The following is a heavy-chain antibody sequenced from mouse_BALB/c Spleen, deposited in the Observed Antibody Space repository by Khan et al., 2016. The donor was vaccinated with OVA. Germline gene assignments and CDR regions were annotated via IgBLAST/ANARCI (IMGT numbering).Heavy chain of an antibody. V-gene: IGHV1-77*01. D-gene: IGHD1-2*01. CDR1: GYTFTDYY. Sequence: QVQLQQSGAELARPGASMKLSCKASGYTFTDYYINWVKQRTGQGLEWIGEISPGSGDTYYNEKFKGKATLTADKSSTTAYMQLSSLTSEASAVYVCARRNYFGYTFAYWGQGTLVTVSA. CDR3: ARRNYFGYTFAY. CDR2: ISPGSGDT. J-gene: IGHJ3*01.